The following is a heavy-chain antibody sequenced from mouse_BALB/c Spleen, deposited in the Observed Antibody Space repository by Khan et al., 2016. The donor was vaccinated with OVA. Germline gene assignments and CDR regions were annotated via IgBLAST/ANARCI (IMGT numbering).Heavy chain of an antibody. V-gene: IGHV2-6-1*01. CDR2: IWSDGST. CDR3: ARQPYYHYNIMDY. D-gene: IGHD2-10*01. CDR1: GFSLTNYG. Sequence: VKLVETGPGLVAPSQSLSITCTISGFSLTNYGVHWVRQPPGKGLEWLVVIWSDGSTTYNSALKSRLTIIKDNSKSQVFLKVNSLQTDDTAMYFCARQPYYHYNIMDYWGQGTSVTVSA. J-gene: IGHJ4*01.